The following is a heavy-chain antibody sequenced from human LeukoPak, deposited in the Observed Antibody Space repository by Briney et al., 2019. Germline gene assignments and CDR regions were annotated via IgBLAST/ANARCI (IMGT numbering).Heavy chain of an antibody. CDR2: IYYTGST. CDR3: AISICYMSSSPFDN. CDR1: GCSISSLY. J-gene: IGHJ4*02. D-gene: IGHD6-6*01. Sequence: KPSETLSLTCSVSGCSISSLYWSRLRQPPGQGLEWIGYIYYTGSTNYNPSLKSRVTMFVDMSKNQFSPRLSSVTAADTAVYYCAISICYMSSSPFDNWGQGTLVTVSS. V-gene: IGHV4-59*08.